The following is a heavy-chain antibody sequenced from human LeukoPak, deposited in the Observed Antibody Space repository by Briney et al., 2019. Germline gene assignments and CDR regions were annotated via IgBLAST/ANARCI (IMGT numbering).Heavy chain of an antibody. CDR1: GGSISSSSYY. V-gene: IGHV4-39*01. Sequence: SETLSLTCTVSGGSISSSSYYWGWICQPPGKGLEWIGSIYYSGSTYYNPSLKSRVTISVDTSKNQFSLKLSSVTAADTAVYYCARRAVGTTGTTDYYYYYYMDVWGKGTTVTVSS. CDR2: IYYSGST. D-gene: IGHD1-1*01. J-gene: IGHJ6*03. CDR3: ARRAVGTTGTTDYYYYYYMDV.